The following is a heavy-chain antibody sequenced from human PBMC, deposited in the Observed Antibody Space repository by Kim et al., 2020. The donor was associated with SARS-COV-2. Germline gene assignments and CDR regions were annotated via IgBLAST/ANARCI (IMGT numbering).Heavy chain of an antibody. CDR3: TRIPGTPFAFWDAFD. CDR1: GFTFSDSP. D-gene: IGHD1-1*01. J-gene: IGHJ3*02. V-gene: IGHV3-73*01. Sequence: GGSLRLSCAASGFTFSDSPMHWVRQASGKGLEWVGRIRSKANSYATAYAASVRGRFIISRDDSRNTAYLQMNSLKTEDTAVYYCTRIPGTPFAFWDAFD. CDR2: IRSKANSYAT.